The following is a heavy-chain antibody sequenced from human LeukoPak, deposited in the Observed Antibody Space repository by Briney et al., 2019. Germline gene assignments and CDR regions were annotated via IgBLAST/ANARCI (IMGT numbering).Heavy chain of an antibody. CDR2: ISYDGSNK. J-gene: IGHJ3*02. D-gene: IGHD3-3*01. CDR3: ARSLITNDAFDI. Sequence: PGRSLRLSCAASGFTFSSFAMHWVRQAPGKGLEWVTFISYDGSNKYYADSVKGRFTISRDNSKNTLYVQMNSLRAEDTAVYCCARSLITNDAFDIWGQGTMVTVSS. CDR1: GFTFSSFA. V-gene: IGHV3-30-3*01.